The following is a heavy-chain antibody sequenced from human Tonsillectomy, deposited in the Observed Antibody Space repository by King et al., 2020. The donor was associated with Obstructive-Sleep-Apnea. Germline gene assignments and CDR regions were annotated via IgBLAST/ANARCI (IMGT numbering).Heavy chain of an antibody. CDR1: GFTFSSYA. CDR3: AREFNTYYDA. V-gene: IGHV3-30-3*01. Sequence: VQLVESGGGGVQPGRALRLSCAASGFTFSSYAMHWVRQAPGKGLEWVAVISYDVSNKYYADSVKGRFTISRDNSKNTLYLQMNSLRAEDTAVYYCAREFNTYYDAWGQGTLVTVSS. J-gene: IGHJ4*02. D-gene: IGHD3-3*01. CDR2: ISYDVSNK.